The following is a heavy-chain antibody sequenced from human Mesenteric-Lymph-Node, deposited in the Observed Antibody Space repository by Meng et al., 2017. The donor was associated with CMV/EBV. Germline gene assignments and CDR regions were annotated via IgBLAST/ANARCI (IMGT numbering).Heavy chain of an antibody. J-gene: IGHJ4*02. D-gene: IGHD3-9*01. CDR3: ARGDILTGYYTLENFDY. CDR2: INPNSGGT. Sequence: YTFTDNYIHWVRQAPGQGLEWMGRINPNSGGTDYAQKFQGRVTLTRDTALSTAYVELSRLRSDDTSMYYCARGDILTGYYTLENFDYWGQGTLVTVSS. CDR1: YTFTDNY. V-gene: IGHV1-2*06.